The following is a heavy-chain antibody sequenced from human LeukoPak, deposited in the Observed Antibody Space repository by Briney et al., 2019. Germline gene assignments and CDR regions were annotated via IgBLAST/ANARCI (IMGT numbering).Heavy chain of an antibody. CDR3: ARLRYDFWSGYTHPYFDY. CDR2: IYYSGTT. V-gene: IGHV4-39*01. J-gene: IGHJ4*02. Sequence: SETLSLTCTVSGGSISSSSYSWGWIRQPPGKGLEWIGSIYYSGTTYYNPSLKSRVTLSVDTSKIQFSLKLSSVAATDTAVYFCARLRYDFWSGYTHPYFDYWGQGTLVTVSS. D-gene: IGHD3/OR15-3a*01. CDR1: GGSISSSSYS.